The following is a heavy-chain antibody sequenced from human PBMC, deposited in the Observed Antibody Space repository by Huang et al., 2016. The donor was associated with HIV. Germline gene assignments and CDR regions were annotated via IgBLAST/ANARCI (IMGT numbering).Heavy chain of an antibody. D-gene: IGHD3-22*01. CDR3: AGGSGFYYGKFDF. Sequence: QLQLQESGPGLVKPSETLSLTCIVSGGSFSSSHYYWGWVRQPPGKGLEWIGNIYSRGSDPSLKRRVTISLDTSKNQFSLNLSSVTAADTAVYYCAGGSGFYYGKFDFWGQGTLVTVSS. J-gene: IGHJ4*02. CDR2: IYSRG. V-gene: IGHV4-39*01. CDR1: GGSFSSSHYY.